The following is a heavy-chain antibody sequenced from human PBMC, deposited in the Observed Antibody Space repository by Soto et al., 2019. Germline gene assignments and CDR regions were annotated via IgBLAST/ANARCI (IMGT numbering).Heavy chain of an antibody. Sequence: QVQLQQWGAGLLKPSETLSLSCAVYGGSFSGYYWSWIRQPPGKELEWIGEINHSGSTNYNPSLKSRVTISVDTSKNQFSLKLSSVTAADTAVYYCASGRRGYSSGWYGSGMDVWGQGTTVTVSS. CDR2: INHSGST. D-gene: IGHD6-19*01. CDR1: GGSFSGYY. V-gene: IGHV4-34*01. CDR3: ASGRRGYSSGWYGSGMDV. J-gene: IGHJ6*02.